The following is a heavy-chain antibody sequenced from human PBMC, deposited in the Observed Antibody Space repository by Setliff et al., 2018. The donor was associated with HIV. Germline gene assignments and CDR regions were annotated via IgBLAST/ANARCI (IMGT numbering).Heavy chain of an antibody. CDR1: GDSMNSVSYS. CDR3: ARGDTYYHDRSGYVKSALDAFDI. Sequence: SETLSLTCTVSGDSMNSVSYSWAWLRQSAGKGPEWIGHVYARGSANYNPSLTSRVTISVPTSKNQFSLNLNSVTAADTAVYHCARGDTYYHDRSGYVKSALDAFDIWGRGTLVTVSS. CDR2: VYARGSA. V-gene: IGHV4-61*09. D-gene: IGHD3-22*01. J-gene: IGHJ3*02.